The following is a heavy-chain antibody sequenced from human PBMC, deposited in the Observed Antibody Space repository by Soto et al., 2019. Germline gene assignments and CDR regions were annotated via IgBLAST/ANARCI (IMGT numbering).Heavy chain of an antibody. CDR3: ATDLCETPASPFDA. Sequence: PVKVSCKASGDTFSRETLGCVIQTHIQGRDGVGGVIPLFGTASYAQKFQGRVTITADESTSTVYMELSSLRSHGTAVYFCATDLCETPASPFDAWGQGPLFTVSS. V-gene: IGHV1-69*13. CDR2: VIPLFGTA. CDR1: GDTFSRET. D-gene: IGHD2-21*01. J-gene: IGHJ4*02.